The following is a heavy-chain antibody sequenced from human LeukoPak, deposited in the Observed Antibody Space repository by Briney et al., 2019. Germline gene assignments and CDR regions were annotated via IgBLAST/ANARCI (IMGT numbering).Heavy chain of an antibody. Sequence: SETLSLTCTVSGGSISSSSYYWSWIRQPPGKGLEWIGYIYYSYNPSLKSRVTISVDTSKNQFSLKLNSVTAADTAVYYCARVSGYDWESFYDYWGQGTLVTVSS. CDR3: ARVSGYDWESFYDY. D-gene: IGHD5-12*01. J-gene: IGHJ4*02. CDR1: GGSISSSSYY. V-gene: IGHV4-61*01. CDR2: IYYS.